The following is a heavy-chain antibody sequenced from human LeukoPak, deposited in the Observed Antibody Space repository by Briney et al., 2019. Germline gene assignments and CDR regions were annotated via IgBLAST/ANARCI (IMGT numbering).Heavy chain of an antibody. CDR2: IYYSGST. CDR3: ARVGRVGSGWYGWYFDL. Sequence: SETLSLTCTVSGGSISSYYWSWIRQPPGKGLEWIGYIYYSGSTNYNPSLKSRVTISVDTSKNQFSLKLSSVTAADTAVYYCARVGRVGSGWYGWYFDLWGRGTLVTVPS. CDR1: GGSISSYY. D-gene: IGHD6-19*01. J-gene: IGHJ2*01. V-gene: IGHV4-59*01.